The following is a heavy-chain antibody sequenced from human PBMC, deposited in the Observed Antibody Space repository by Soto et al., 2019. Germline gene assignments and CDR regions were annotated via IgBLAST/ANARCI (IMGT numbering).Heavy chain of an antibody. J-gene: IGHJ4*02. CDR2: ISVSGDRT. CDR1: EFTFSSYA. D-gene: IGHD3-22*01. CDR3: AKDVDSNTRNRQLDY. Sequence: PWGSLRLSCAASEFTFSSYAMCWFRQAPGKGLEWVSSISVSGDRTFYADSVKGRFTISRDNSRNTLHLQMNSLRAEDTALYYCAKDVDSNTRNRQLDYWRQGTLVNDSS. V-gene: IGHV3-23*01.